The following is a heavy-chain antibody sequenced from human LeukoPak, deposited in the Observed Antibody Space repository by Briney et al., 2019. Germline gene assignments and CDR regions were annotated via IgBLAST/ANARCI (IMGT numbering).Heavy chain of an antibody. Sequence: PGRSLRLSCAASGFTFSSYAMHWVRQAPGKGLEWVAVISYDGSNKYYADSVKGRFTISRDNSKNTLYLQMNSLRAEDTAVYYCARDHEILVASEFDYWGQGTLVTVSS. J-gene: IGHJ4*02. CDR3: ARDHEILVASEFDY. CDR2: ISYDGSNK. CDR1: GFTFSSYA. V-gene: IGHV3-30-3*01. D-gene: IGHD5-12*01.